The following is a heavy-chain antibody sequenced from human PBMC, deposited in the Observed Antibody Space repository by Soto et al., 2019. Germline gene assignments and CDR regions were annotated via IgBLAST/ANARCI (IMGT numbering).Heavy chain of an antibody. V-gene: IGHV6-1*01. CDR2: TYYRSRWYN. CDR3: AGTTSHQWYYMDV. Sequence: QVQLQESGPGLVKPSQTLSLTCAISGDSVSSNSAAWNWIRLSPSRGLEWLAMTYYRSRWYNDYAVSARSRITVNPDTSKNQFSLPLTSVTPEDTAVYSCAGTTSHQWYYMDVWGKGTTVTVSS. J-gene: IGHJ6*03. CDR1: GDSVSSNSAA. D-gene: IGHD1-7*01.